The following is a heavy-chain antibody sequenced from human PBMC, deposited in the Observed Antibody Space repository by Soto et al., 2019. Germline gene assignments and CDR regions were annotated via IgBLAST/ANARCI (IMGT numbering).Heavy chain of an antibody. D-gene: IGHD2-15*01. J-gene: IGHJ4*02. CDR3: ARDRYVVVVAARDAFDY. CDR2: ISSSSSTI. CDR1: GFTFSSYS. Sequence: GGSLRLSCAASGFTFSSYSMNWVRQAPGKGLEWVSYISSSSSTIYYADSVKGRFTISRDNAKNSLYLQMNSLRAEDTAVYYCARDRYVVVVAARDAFDYWGQGTLVTVSS. V-gene: IGHV3-48*01.